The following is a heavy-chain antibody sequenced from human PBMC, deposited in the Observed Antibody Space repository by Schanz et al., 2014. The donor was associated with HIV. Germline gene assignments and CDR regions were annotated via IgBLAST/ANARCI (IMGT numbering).Heavy chain of an antibody. CDR1: GLTFNSYA. CDR3: VLGGVRGVISPALDY. Sequence: EVQLLESGGGLAQPGGSLRLSCAASGLTFNSYAMIWVRQAPGKGLEWVSTITGSGGHTYYAASVKGRFTISRDNSKNTLYLQMNSVRAEDTGLFYCVLGGVRGVISPALDYWGQGTLVTVSS. D-gene: IGHD3-10*01. CDR2: ITGSGGHT. J-gene: IGHJ4*02. V-gene: IGHV3-23*01.